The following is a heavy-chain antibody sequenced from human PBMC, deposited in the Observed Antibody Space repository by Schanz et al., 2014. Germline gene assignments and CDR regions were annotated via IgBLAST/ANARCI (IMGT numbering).Heavy chain of an antibody. V-gene: IGHV3-33*01. Sequence: QVQLVESGGGVVQPGRSLRLSCSASGSTLSSYGMHWVRQAPGKGLEWLAVIWCDGTNKYNADSVKGRFTISRDTSKNTLYLLLNSLRAEDTAVYYCARDQYYFGSGNPFDIWGQGTMVTVSS. CDR1: GSTLSSYG. J-gene: IGHJ3*02. CDR3: ARDQYYFGSGNPFDI. D-gene: IGHD3-10*01. CDR2: IWCDGTNK.